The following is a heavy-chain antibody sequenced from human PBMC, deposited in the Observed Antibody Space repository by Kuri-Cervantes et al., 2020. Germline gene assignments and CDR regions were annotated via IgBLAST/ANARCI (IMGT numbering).Heavy chain of an antibody. Sequence: LRLSCTVSGGSISSGDYYWSWIRQPPGKGLEWIGYIYYSGSTYYNPSLKSRVTISVDTSKNQFSLKLSSVTAADTAVYYCARANYDIWSGYSDGFDYWGQGTLVTVSS. V-gene: IGHV4-30-4*01. J-gene: IGHJ4*02. D-gene: IGHD3-3*01. CDR3: ARANYDIWSGYSDGFDY. CDR1: GGSISSGDYY. CDR2: IYYSGST.